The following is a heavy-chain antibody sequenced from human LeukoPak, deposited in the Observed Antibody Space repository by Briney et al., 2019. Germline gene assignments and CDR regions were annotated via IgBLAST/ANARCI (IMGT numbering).Heavy chain of an antibody. D-gene: IGHD2-21*01. CDR2: INPNSGGT. CDR3: ARAYCGGDCLNFDY. J-gene: IGHJ4*02. CDR1: GYTFTGYY. Sequence: ASVKVSCKASGYTFTGYYMHWVRQAPGQGLEWMGWINPNSGGTNYAQKFQGRVTMARDTSISTAYMELSRLRSDDTAVYYCARAYCGGDCLNFDYWGQGTLVTVSS. V-gene: IGHV1-2*02.